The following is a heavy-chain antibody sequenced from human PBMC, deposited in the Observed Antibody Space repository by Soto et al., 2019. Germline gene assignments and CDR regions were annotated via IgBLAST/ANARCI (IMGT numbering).Heavy chain of an antibody. V-gene: IGHV3-30-3*01. CDR3: ARAVQSSWYYYGSGSPDY. CDR1: GFPFSSYA. CDR2: ISYDGSNK. D-gene: IGHD3-10*01. J-gene: IGHJ4*02. Sequence: PGESLRLSCAASGFPFSSYAMHWVRQAPGKGLEWVAVISYDGSNKYYADSVKGRFTISRDNSKNTLYLQMNSLRAEDTAVYYCARAVQSSWYYYGSGSPDYWGQGTLVTVSS.